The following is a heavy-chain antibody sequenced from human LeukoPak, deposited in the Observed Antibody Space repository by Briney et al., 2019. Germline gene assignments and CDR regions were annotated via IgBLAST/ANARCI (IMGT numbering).Heavy chain of an antibody. J-gene: IGHJ5*02. CDR2: ISYDGSNK. D-gene: IGHD6-19*01. Sequence: PGGSLRLSCAASGFTFSSYGMHWVRQAPGKGLEWVAVISYDGSNKYYADSVKGRFTISRDNSKNTLHLQMNSLRAEDTAVYYCAKEGFNSSGWYWFDPWGQGTLVTVSS. CDR3: AKEGFNSSGWYWFDP. CDR1: GFTFSSYG. V-gene: IGHV3-30*18.